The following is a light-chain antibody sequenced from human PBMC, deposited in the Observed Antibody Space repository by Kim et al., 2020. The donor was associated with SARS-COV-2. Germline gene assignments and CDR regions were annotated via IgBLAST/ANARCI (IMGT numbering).Light chain of an antibody. CDR1: QNINRDY. CDR2: AAS. V-gene: IGKV3-20*01. Sequence: EIVLTQSPGTLSLSPGERATLSCRATQNINRDYLAWFQQKPGQAPRILIYAASSRATAIPDRFSGSGSGTDFTLTITRLEPEDFAVYYCQQYGNSPRTFGQGTKLEIK. CDR3: QQYGNSPRT. J-gene: IGKJ2*01.